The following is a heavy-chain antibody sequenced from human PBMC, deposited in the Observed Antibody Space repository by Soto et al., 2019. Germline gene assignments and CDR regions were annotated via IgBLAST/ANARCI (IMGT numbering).Heavy chain of an antibody. J-gene: IGHJ4*02. CDR2: ISGSGST. CDR3: GKEKYYDFVWASDRYTSDY. CDR1: GFTFRTYA. D-gene: IGHD3-16*02. Sequence: GGSLRLSCTASGFTFRTYAMTWFRQAPGKGLEWVSAISGSGSTFYANSVKGRFTISRDNSRNTVSLQMHSLSAEDSAMYYCGKEKYYDFVWASDRYTSDYWGQGTLVTVSS. V-gene: IGHV3-23*01.